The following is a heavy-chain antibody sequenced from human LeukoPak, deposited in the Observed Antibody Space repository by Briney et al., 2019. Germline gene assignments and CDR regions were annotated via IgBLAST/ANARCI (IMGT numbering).Heavy chain of an antibody. Sequence: SETLSLTCTVSGGSISSYYWSWIRQPPGKGLEWIGYIYYSGSTNYNPSLKSRVTISVDTSKNQFSLKLSSVTAADTAVYYCARDRGILTDWGQGTLVTVSS. D-gene: IGHD3-9*01. V-gene: IGHV4-59*01. CDR1: GGSISSYY. J-gene: IGHJ4*02. CDR2: IYYSGST. CDR3: ARDRGILTD.